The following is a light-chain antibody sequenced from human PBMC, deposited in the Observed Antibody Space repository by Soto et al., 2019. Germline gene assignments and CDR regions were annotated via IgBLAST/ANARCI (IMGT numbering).Light chain of an antibody. CDR2: GAS. Sequence: ETVMTQSPATLSVSPGERATLSCRASQSISSNLVWYQQKPGQAPRLLIYGASARATGVPARFSGSGSGTEFTLTISSLQSEDFAVYYCQQYNDWAYTFGQGTKVDIK. CDR1: QSISSN. V-gene: IGKV3-15*01. CDR3: QQYNDWAYT. J-gene: IGKJ2*01.